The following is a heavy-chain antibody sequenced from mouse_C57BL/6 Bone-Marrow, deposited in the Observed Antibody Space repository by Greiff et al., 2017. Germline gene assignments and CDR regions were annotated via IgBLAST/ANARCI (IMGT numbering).Heavy chain of an antibody. Sequence: EVQRVESGEGLVKPGGSLKLSCAASGFTFSSYAMSWVRQTPEKRLEWVAYISSGGDYIYYADTVKGRFTISRDNARNTLYLQMSSLKSEDTAMYYCTRNYYGSSPFAYWGQGTLVTVSA. CDR2: ISSGGDYI. CDR1: GFTFSSYA. D-gene: IGHD1-1*01. V-gene: IGHV5-9-1*02. CDR3: TRNYYGSSPFAY. J-gene: IGHJ3*01.